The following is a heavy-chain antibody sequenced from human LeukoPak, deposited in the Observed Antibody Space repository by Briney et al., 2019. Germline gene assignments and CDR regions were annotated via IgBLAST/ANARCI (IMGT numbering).Heavy chain of an antibody. J-gene: IGHJ4*02. CDR3: ARDRWGTAMVDY. V-gene: IGHV3-7*01. CDR1: GFTFSSYW. CDR2: IKQDGSEK. Sequence: PGGSLRLCCAASGFTFSSYWMSWVRQAPGKGLEWVANIKQDGSEKYYVDSVNGRFTISRDNAKNSLYLEMNSLRVEDTAVYYCARDRWGTAMVDYWGQGTLVTVSS. D-gene: IGHD5-18*01.